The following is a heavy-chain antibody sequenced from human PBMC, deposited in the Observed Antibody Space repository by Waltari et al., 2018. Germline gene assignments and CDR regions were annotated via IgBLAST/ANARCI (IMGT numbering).Heavy chain of an antibody. CDR3: ATYIGASLGTAAFDV. CDR1: GVSITSSRHY. D-gene: IGHD5-12*01. J-gene: IGHJ3*01. Sequence: QLQLQESGPGLVKPSETLSFTCSVSGVSITSSRHYLAWIRQPPGQGLEWIATMSYSGATYSSPSLKSRVTISRDTSKNQLSLKLGSVTAADTAIYYCATYIGASLGTAAFDVWGQGTMVTVSS. CDR2: MSYSGAT. V-gene: IGHV4-39*01.